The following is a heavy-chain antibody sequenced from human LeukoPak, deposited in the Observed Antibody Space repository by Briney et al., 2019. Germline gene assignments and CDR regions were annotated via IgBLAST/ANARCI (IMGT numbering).Heavy chain of an antibody. CDR1: GFTFSNYG. D-gene: IGHD3-22*01. J-gene: IGHJ4*02. CDR2: IWHDGYQK. V-gene: IGHV3-33*06. Sequence: GGSLRLSCTASGFTFSNYGIHWVRQAPGKGLEWVAVIWHDGYQKYYEDSVKGRFTISRDNPKNTLYLQMKSLRAEDTAVYFCAKRGVVIRVILVGFHKEAYYFDSWGQGALVTVSS. CDR3: AKRGVVIRVILVGFHKEAYYFDS.